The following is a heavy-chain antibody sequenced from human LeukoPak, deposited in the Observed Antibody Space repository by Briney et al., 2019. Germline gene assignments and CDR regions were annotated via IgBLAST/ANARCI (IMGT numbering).Heavy chain of an antibody. V-gene: IGHV1-2*02. Sequence: GASVKLSCKASGYTFTGYYMHWVRHAPGQGLEWMGWINPNSGGTNYAQKFQGRVTMTRDTSISTAYMELSRVRSDDTAVYYCARGGYYDSRNAFDIWGQGTMVTVSS. D-gene: IGHD3-22*01. J-gene: IGHJ3*02. CDR1: GYTFTGYY. CDR2: INPNSGGT. CDR3: ARGGYYDSRNAFDI.